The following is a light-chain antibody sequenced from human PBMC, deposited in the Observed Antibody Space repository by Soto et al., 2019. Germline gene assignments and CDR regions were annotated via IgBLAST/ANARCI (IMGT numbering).Light chain of an antibody. CDR3: QQYGSSPSWT. V-gene: IGKV3-20*01. CDR1: QSVSSSY. Sequence: EIVLTQSPVTLSLSPGERATLSCRASQSVSSSYLAWYQQKPGQAPRLLIYGASSRATVIPDRFSGSGSGTDFTLTISRLEPEDFAVYYCQQYGSSPSWTFGQGTKVDI. J-gene: IGKJ1*01. CDR2: GAS.